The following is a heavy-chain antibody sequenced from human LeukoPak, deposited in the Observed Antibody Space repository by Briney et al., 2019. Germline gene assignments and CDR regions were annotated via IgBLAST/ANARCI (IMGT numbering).Heavy chain of an antibody. D-gene: IGHD3-22*01. Sequence: SETLSLTCTVSGDSISSDAFYWSWVRQHPGKGLEWIGYTYYSGSTSYNPSLKSRPTISVDTSKNQFSLKLRSVTAADTAVYYCARGVSVYYDSSGYYYFDDWGQGTLVTVSS. CDR3: ARGVSVYYDSSGYYYFDD. CDR2: TYYSGST. V-gene: IGHV4-31*03. J-gene: IGHJ4*02. CDR1: GDSISSDAFY.